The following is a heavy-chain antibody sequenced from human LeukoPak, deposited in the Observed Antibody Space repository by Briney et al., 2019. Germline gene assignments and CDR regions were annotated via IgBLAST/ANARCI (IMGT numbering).Heavy chain of an antibody. D-gene: IGHD2-2*01. J-gene: IGHJ4*02. Sequence: TLSLTCTVSGGSISSGDYYWSWIRQPPGKGLEWIGYIYYSGSTYYNPSLKSRVTISVDTSKNQFSLKLSSVTAADTAVYYCARDISRNYFDYWGQGTLVTVSS. V-gene: IGHV4-30-4*01. CDR2: IYYSGST. CDR3: ARDISRNYFDY. CDR1: GGSISSGDYY.